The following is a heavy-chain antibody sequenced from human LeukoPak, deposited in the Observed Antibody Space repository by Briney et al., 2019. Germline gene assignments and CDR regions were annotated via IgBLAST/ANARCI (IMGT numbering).Heavy chain of an antibody. CDR2: IYYSGST. Sequence: SETLSLTCTVSGGSISSSSYYWGWIRQPPGKGLGWIGSIYYSGSTYYNPSLKSRVTISVDTSKNQFSLKLSSVTAADTAVHYCARRERWGYGAFDHWGQGTLVTVSS. V-gene: IGHV4-39*01. D-gene: IGHD1-1*01. CDR3: ARRERWGYGAFDH. CDR1: GGSISSSSYY. J-gene: IGHJ4*02.